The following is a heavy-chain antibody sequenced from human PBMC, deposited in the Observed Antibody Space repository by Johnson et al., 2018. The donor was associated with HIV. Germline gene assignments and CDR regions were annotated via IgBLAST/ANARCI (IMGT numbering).Heavy chain of an antibody. V-gene: IGHV3-9*01. CDR3: AKGSIAARWGAFDI. D-gene: IGHD6-6*01. Sequence: QLVESGGGLIQPGGSLRLSCAGSGFTFDDYAMHWVRQAPGKGLEWVSGISWNSGSIGYADYVKGRFTISRDNAKNSLYLQMNSLRAEDTALYYCAKGSIAARWGAFDIWGQGTMVTVSS. CDR2: ISWNSGSI. J-gene: IGHJ3*02. CDR1: GFTFDDYA.